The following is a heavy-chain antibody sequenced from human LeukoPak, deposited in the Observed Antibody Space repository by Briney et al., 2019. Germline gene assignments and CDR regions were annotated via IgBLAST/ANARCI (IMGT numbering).Heavy chain of an antibody. Sequence: GASVKVSCKASGYTFTSYYMHWVRQAPGQGLEWMGIINPSGGSKNYAQKFQGRVTMTMDTSTSTVYMELSSLRSEDTAVYYCARTVVPAAGFDYWGQGTLVTVSS. D-gene: IGHD2-2*01. CDR3: ARTVVPAAGFDY. V-gene: IGHV1-46*01. CDR1: GYTFTSYY. CDR2: INPSGGSK. J-gene: IGHJ4*02.